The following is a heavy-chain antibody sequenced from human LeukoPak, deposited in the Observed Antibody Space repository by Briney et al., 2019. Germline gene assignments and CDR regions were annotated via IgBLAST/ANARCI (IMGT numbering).Heavy chain of an antibody. Sequence: PSETLSLTCTVSGDSFSSVTDYWAWIRQPPGKGLEWIGRIYTSGSTNYNPSLKSRVTISVDTFKNQFSLKLSSVTAADTAVYYCARVVSGENYYGSGSYYYYGMDVWGQGTTVTVSS. J-gene: IGHJ6*02. CDR1: GDSFSSVTDY. D-gene: IGHD3-10*01. V-gene: IGHV4-61*01. CDR2: IYTSGST. CDR3: ARVVSGENYYGSGSYYYYGMDV.